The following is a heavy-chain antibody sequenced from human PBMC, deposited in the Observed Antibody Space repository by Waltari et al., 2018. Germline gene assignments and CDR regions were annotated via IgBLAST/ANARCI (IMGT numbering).Heavy chain of an antibody. CDR1: GFTFDSYG. V-gene: IGHV3-74*01. Sequence: EEQVVESGGGLVQPGGSLRLSCAASGFTFDSYGMHWVRQVPGKGLVWVSRVNNDGSDTIYADFVKGRFTISRDNAKNTVYLQMNSLRVDDTAIYYCVRDRPHNWFDPWGQGTLVTVSS. CDR2: VNNDGSDT. CDR3: VRDRPHNWFDP. J-gene: IGHJ5*01.